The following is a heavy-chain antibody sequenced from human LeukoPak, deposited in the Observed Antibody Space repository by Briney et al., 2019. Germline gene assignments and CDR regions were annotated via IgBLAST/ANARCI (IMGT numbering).Heavy chain of an antibody. D-gene: IGHD1-26*01. V-gene: IGHV3-11*06. CDR2: ISSSSSYT. CDR1: GFTFSDYY. CDR3: ARGLVGEGEFDP. J-gene: IGHJ5*02. Sequence: PGGSLRLSCAASGFTFSDYYMSWIRQAPGKGLEWVSYISSSSSYTNYADSVKGRFTISRDNAKNSLYLQMNSLRAEGTAVYYCARGLVGEGEFDPWGQGTLVTVSS.